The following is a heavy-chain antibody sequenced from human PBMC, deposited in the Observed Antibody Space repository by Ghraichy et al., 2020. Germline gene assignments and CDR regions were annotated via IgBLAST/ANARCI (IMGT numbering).Heavy chain of an antibody. CDR3: ASLSTSYGRDV. D-gene: IGHD2-2*01. CDR2: IRQDGSEK. J-gene: IGHJ6*02. CDR1: GFIFSSYW. V-gene: IGHV3-7*01. Sequence: GGSLRLSCAASGFIFSSYWMSWVRQAPGKGLEWVANIRQDGSEKYYVDSVKGRFTISRDNAKNSVYLQMNSLRAEDTAVYYCASLSTSYGRDVWGQGTTVTVSS.